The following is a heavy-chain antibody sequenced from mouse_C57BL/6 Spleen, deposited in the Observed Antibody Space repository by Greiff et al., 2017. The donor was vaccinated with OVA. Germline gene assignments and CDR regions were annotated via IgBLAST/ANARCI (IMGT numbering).Heavy chain of an antibody. J-gene: IGHJ1*03. Sequence: EVMLVESGGGLVKPGGSLKLSCAASGFTFSDYGMHWVRQAPEKGLEWVAYISSGSSTIYYADTVKGRFTISRDNAKNTLFLQMTSLRSEDTAMYYCARHDGYYGWYFDVWGTGTTVTVSS. CDR1: GFTFSDYG. CDR3: ARHDGYYGWYFDV. CDR2: ISSGSSTI. D-gene: IGHD2-3*01. V-gene: IGHV5-17*01.